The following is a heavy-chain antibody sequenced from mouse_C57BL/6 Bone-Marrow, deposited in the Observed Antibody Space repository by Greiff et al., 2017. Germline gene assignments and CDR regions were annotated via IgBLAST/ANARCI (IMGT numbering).Heavy chain of an antibody. CDR1: GYTFTSYW. D-gene: IGHD2-4*01. CDR3: AREGNDYDDGSWFAY. Sequence: QVQLQQPGAELVKPGASVKLSCKASGYTFTSYWMHWVKQRPGRGLEWIGRIDPNSGGTKYNDKVKRKAKLTLDKTSSTAYMQLSSLTSEDSAVHYCAREGNDYDDGSWFAYWGQGTLVTVSA. CDR2: IDPNSGGT. J-gene: IGHJ3*01. V-gene: IGHV1-72*01.